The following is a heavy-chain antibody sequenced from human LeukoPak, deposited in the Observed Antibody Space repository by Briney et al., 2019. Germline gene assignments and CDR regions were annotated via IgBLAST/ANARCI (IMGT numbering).Heavy chain of an antibody. Sequence: SETLSLTCTVSGGSISSSSYYWGWVRQPPGKGLEWVGSIYYSGSTYYNPSLKSRVTISVDTSKNQFSLKLSSVTAADTAVYYCARPVTYDFWSGYPNWFDPWGQGTLVTVSS. CDR1: GGSISSSSYY. D-gene: IGHD3-3*01. CDR2: IYYSGST. J-gene: IGHJ5*02. CDR3: ARPVTYDFWSGYPNWFDP. V-gene: IGHV4-39*01.